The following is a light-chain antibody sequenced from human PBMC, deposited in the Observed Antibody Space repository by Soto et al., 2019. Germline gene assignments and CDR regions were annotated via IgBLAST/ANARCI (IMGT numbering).Light chain of an antibody. CDR1: QSISSW. Sequence: DIQMTQSPSTLSASVGDRVTITCRASQSISSWLAWYQQKPGKAPKLLIYKASSLESGVPSRFSGSGSGTEVTLTISSLQPDDFATYYCQQYNSYPWTVGQGTKGEIK. CDR2: KAS. V-gene: IGKV1-5*03. CDR3: QQYNSYPWT. J-gene: IGKJ1*01.